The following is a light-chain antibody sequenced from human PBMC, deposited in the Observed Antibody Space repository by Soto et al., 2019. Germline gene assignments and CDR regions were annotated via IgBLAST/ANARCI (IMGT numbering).Light chain of an antibody. J-gene: IGKJ1*01. CDR3: QQYDDLTPWT. CDR2: DAS. Sequence: DIQMTQSPSSLSASVGDRVTITCRASQDIRNYLNWYQQKPGKAPKLLISDASHLQGGGPPRFSGTGSGRHFTYTISDLQPQDVATYYCQQYDDLTPWTFGPGTQVEI. CDR1: QDIRNY. V-gene: IGKV1-33*01.